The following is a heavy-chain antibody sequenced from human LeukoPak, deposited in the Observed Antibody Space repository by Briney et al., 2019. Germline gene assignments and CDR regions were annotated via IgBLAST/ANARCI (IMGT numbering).Heavy chain of an antibody. Sequence: PSETLSLTCTVSGGSINTYYWSWIRQPAGKGLDWIGRISTSGTTSYNPSLRSRVTMSLDTCKNQFFLRLSSVTAADTAVYYCARGIALRSTLGFDPWGPGTLVTVSS. V-gene: IGHV4-4*07. J-gene: IGHJ5*02. CDR1: GGSINTYY. D-gene: IGHD2/OR15-2a*01. CDR3: ARGIALRSTLGFDP. CDR2: ISTSGTT.